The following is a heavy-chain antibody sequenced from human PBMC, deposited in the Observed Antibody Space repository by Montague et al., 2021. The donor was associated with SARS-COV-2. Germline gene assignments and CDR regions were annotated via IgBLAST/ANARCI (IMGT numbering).Heavy chain of an antibody. J-gene: IGHJ2*01. CDR2: INHSGST. CDR3: ARGLIVVVTAIPWYFDL. D-gene: IGHD2-21*02. V-gene: IGHV4-34*01. Sequence: SETLSLTCAVYGGSFSGYYWSWIRQPPGKGLEWIGEINHSGSTNYNPSLKGRVTISVDTSKNQFSLKLSSVTAADTAVYYCARGLIVVVTAIPWYFDLWGRGTLVTVSS. CDR1: GGSFSGYY.